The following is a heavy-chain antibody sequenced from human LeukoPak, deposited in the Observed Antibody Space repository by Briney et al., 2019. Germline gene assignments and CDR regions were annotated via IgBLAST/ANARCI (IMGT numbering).Heavy chain of an antibody. CDR3: ARGGYDSSGYYWFDP. D-gene: IGHD3-22*01. V-gene: IGHV3-74*01. CDR1: GFTFSSYA. Sequence: GGSLRLSCAASGFTFSSYAMSWVRQAPGKGLVWVSRINSDGSSTSYADSVKGRFTISRDNAKNTLYLQMNSLRAEDTAVYYCARGGYDSSGYYWFDPWGQGTLVTVSS. CDR2: INSDGSST. J-gene: IGHJ5*02.